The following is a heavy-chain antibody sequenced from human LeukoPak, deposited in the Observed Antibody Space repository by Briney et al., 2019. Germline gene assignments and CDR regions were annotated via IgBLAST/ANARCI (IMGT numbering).Heavy chain of an antibody. V-gene: IGHV1-18*01. D-gene: IGHD1-26*01. CDR3: ARVVSIRGSPDAFDI. CDR2: ISAYNGNT. J-gene: IGHJ3*02. Sequence: ASVKVSCKASGYTFTSYGISWVRQAPGQGLEWMGWISAYNGNTNYAQKLQGRVTMTRDTSTSTVYMELSSLRSEDTAVYYCARVVSIRGSPDAFDIWGQGTMVTVST. CDR1: GYTFTSYG.